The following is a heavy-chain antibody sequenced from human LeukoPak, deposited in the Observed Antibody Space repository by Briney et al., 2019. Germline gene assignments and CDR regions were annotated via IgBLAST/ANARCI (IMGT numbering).Heavy chain of an antibody. Sequence: PGGSLRLSCAASGFTFSSYWMHWVRQGPGKGLVWVSLINTDGSSTRYADSVKGRFTISRDNAKNTLYLQMNSLRAEDTAVYYCARGYHDAFDIWGQGTMVTVSS. CDR3: ARGYHDAFDI. CDR2: INTDGSST. CDR1: GFTFSSYW. D-gene: IGHD2-2*01. J-gene: IGHJ3*02. V-gene: IGHV3-74*01.